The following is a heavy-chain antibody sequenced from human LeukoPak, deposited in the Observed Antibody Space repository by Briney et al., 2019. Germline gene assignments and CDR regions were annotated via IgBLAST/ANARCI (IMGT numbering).Heavy chain of an antibody. V-gene: IGHV4-34*01. J-gene: IGHJ4*02. CDR2: INHSGST. CDR3: ARDHAY. Sequence: SETLSLTCAVYGGSFSGYYWSWIRQPPGKGLEWIREINHSGSTNYNPSLKSRVTISVDTSKNQFSLKLSSVTAADTAVYYCARDHAYWGQGTLVTVSS. CDR1: GGSFSGYY.